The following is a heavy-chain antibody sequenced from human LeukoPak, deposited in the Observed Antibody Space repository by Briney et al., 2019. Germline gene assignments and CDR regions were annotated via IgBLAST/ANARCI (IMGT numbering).Heavy chain of an antibody. CDR2: ISGSGGST. CDR1: GFTFSSYA. CDR3: AGQSMVRGVKGTFDY. D-gene: IGHD3-10*01. Sequence: GGSLRLSCAASGFTFSSYAMSWVRQAPGKGLEWVSAISGSGGSTYYADSVKGRFTISRDNSKNTLYLQMNSLRAEDTAVYYCAGQSMVRGVKGTFDYWGQGTLVTVSS. V-gene: IGHV3-23*01. J-gene: IGHJ4*02.